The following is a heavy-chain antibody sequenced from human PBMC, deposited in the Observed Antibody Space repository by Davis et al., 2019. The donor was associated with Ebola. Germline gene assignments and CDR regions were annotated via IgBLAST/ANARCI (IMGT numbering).Heavy chain of an antibody. V-gene: IGHV3-74*01. D-gene: IGHD1-20*01. J-gene: IGHJ6*02. CDR2: INSDGSST. Sequence: PGGSLRLSCAASGFTFSSYSMNWVRQAPGKGLVWVSRINSDGSSTSYADSVKGRFTISRDNAKNTLYLQMNSLRAEDTAVYYCARRGYNWNDGYYYYGMDVWGQGTTVTVSS. CDR3: ARRGYNWNDGYYYYGMDV. CDR1: GFTFSSYS.